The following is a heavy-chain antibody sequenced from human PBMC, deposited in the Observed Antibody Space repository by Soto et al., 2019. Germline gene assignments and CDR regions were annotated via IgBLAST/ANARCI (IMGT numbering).Heavy chain of an antibody. CDR1: GFTFSDYY. J-gene: IGHJ4*02. D-gene: IGHD6-13*01. Sequence: QVQLVESGGGLVKPGGSLRLSCAVSGFTFSDYYMTWIRQAPGKGLEWVSYISSSTSHTNYADSVKGRFTISRDNTKNSLFLQMTSLRAEDTAVYYCARGRGAAADYVDFWGQGTLVTVSS. CDR2: ISSSTSHT. CDR3: ARGRGAAADYVDF. V-gene: IGHV3-11*05.